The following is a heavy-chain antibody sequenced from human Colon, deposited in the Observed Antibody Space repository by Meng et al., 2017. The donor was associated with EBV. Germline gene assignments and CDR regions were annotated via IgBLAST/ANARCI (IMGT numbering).Heavy chain of an antibody. D-gene: IGHD2-21*01. V-gene: IGHV4-61*01. Sequence: QLQVSGPGMVKDSQTLSITFSFSGCSVTRGSFYWTWIRQPPGKGLEWIGYISDSGNTNYNPALKSRVTISLDTSKNQYSLILTSVTAADTAVYYCARVNIVVVSAFALNWLVPWGQGTPVTVSS. CDR1: GCSVTRGSFY. CDR3: ARVNIVVVSAFALNWLVP. CDR2: ISDSGNT. J-gene: IGHJ5*02.